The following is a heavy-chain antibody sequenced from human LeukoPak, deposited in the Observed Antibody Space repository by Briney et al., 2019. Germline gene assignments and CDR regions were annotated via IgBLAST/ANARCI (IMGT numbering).Heavy chain of an antibody. CDR3: ARLTSYCSSTSCRPYFDY. J-gene: IGHJ4*02. V-gene: IGHV4-39*01. CDR2: LQNSGST. Sequence: SETLSLTCSVSGDSISSSPYNWGWIRQPPGEGLESIGSLQNSGSTYYNPSLKSRVTISVDTSKNQFSLKLSSVTAADTAVYYCARLTSYCSSTSCRPYFDYWGQGTLVTVSS. D-gene: IGHD2-2*01. CDR1: GDSISSSPYN.